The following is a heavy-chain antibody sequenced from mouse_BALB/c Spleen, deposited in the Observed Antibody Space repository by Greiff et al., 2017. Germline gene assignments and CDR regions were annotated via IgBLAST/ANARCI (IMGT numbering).Heavy chain of an antibody. V-gene: IGHV1-14*01. D-gene: IGHD4-1*01. CDR1: GYTFTSYV. J-gene: IGHJ1*01. CDR3: ARFTELGRGRYFDV. Sequence: EVQLQQSGPELVKPGASVKMSCKASGYTFTSYVMHWVKQKPGQGLEWIGYINPYNDGTKYNEKIKGKATLTSDKSSSTAYMELSSLTSEDSAVYYCARFTELGRGRYFDVWGAGTTVTVSS. CDR2: INPYNDGT.